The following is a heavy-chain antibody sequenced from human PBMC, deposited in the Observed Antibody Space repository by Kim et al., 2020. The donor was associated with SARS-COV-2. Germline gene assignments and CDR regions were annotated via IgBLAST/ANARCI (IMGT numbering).Heavy chain of an antibody. Sequence: SETLSLTCTVSGGSITSSSYYWGWIRQPPGKGLEWIGSINYGGYIYYKPSLKSRVTISVDTSKNQFSLKLTSVTAADTAVYYCARQWAEVRCFDPWGQGTLVTVAS. CDR3: ARQWAEVRCFDP. J-gene: IGHJ5*02. D-gene: IGHD1-26*01. CDR1: GGSITSSSYY. CDR2: INYGGYI. V-gene: IGHV4-39*01.